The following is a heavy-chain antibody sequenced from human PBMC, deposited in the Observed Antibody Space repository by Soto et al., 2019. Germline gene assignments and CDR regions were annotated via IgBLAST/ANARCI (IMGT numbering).Heavy chain of an antibody. CDR1: GYTFINYH. Sequence: QVQLVQSGGEVKKPGASVTVSCKASGYTFINYHITWVRQAPGQGLEWMAWINTYNGMTDYAQRFQGRVTMTRDTTTSTAYMQHRNRESDDTTVYCCAKSPRGEMATDLGQGTLVTVSS. V-gene: IGHV1-18*01. CDR2: INTYNGMT. CDR3: AKSPRGEMATD. D-gene: IGHD5-12*01. J-gene: IGHJ4*02.